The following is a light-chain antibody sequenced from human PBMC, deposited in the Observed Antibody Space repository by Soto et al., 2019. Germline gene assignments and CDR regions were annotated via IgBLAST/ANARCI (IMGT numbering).Light chain of an antibody. V-gene: IGKV3D-20*02. CDR2: DAS. CDR3: QQRSDWWT. J-gene: IGKJ1*01. CDR1: QSVSSTY. Sequence: ETVLTQSPGTLSLSPGARSLLSCRASQSVSSTYLAWYQQNPGQAPRLLIHDASNRATGIPARFSGSGSGTDFTLTISSLEPEDFAVYYCQQRSDWWTFGQGTKVDIK.